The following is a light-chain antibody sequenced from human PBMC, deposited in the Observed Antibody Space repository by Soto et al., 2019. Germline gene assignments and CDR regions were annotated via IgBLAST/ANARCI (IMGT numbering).Light chain of an antibody. J-gene: IGKJ5*01. CDR2: AAS. Sequence: ASGTIRCLSSQTVPTYLNWYQQKPGKAPTLLVYAASTLGSAVPPRFTGAGSETDFTLTISGLQPEDWATYYCKQSFSTPITFGQGTRLEIK. V-gene: IGKV1-39*01. CDR3: KQSFSTPIT. CDR1: QTVPTY.